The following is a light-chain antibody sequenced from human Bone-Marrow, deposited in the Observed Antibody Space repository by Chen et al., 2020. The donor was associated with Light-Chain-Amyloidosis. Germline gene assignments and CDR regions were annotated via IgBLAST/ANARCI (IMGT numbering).Light chain of an antibody. CDR3: SSYAGRNNLV. CDR2: EVT. J-gene: IGLJ3*02. V-gene: IGLV2-8*01. CDR1: SSDVGVHNY. Sequence: QSALTQPPSASGSPGQSVTISGTGTSSDVGVHNYVSWYQQHPGKAPKLMIYEVTKRPSGVPDRFSGSKSGNTASLTVSGLHTEDEAAYYCSSYAGRNNLVFGGGTKLTV.